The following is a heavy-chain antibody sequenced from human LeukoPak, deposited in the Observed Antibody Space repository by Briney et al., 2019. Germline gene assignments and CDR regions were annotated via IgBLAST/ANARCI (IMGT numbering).Heavy chain of an antibody. CDR2: INTNTGNP. CDR3: AREERAVAGPGAFFDY. V-gene: IGHV7-4-1*02. D-gene: IGHD6-19*01. CDR1: GYTFTSYA. Sequence: ASVKVSCKASGYTFTSYAMNWVRQAPGQGLEWMGWINTNTGNPTYAQGFTGRFVFSLDTSVSTAYLQISSLKAEDTAVYYCAREERAVAGPGAFFDYWGQGTLVTVSS. J-gene: IGHJ4*02.